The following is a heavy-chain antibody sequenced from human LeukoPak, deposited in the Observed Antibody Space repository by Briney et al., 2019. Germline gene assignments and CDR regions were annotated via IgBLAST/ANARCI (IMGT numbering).Heavy chain of an antibody. D-gene: IGHD1-1*01. Sequence: GGSLRLSCAASGFTFSSYAMHWVRQAPGKGLEYVSVISSNGGNIYYANSVKGRFTISRDNAKNSLYLQMNSLRAEDTAVYYCARDRNNWNDDFPLPYNWFDPWGQGTLVTVSS. CDR2: ISSNGGNI. J-gene: IGHJ5*02. CDR3: ARDRNNWNDDFPLPYNWFDP. V-gene: IGHV3-64*01. CDR1: GFTFSSYA.